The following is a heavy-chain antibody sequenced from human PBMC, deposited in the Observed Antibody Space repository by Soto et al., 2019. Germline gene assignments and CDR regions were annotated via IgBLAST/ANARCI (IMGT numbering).Heavy chain of an antibody. Sequence: QVQLVQSGAEVKKPGASVKVSCTVSGYTLTELYIHWVRQAPAKGLEWMGGVNPEDREPIYAQKSRGRVSMTEDTSSVTALMARTSLTSEATPVYSCVTVGIVAHSYFYFWDQGALVTVSS. CDR2: VNPEDREP. J-gene: IGHJ4*02. CDR1: GYTLTELY. CDR3: VTVGIVAHSYFYF. D-gene: IGHD2-21*01. V-gene: IGHV1-24*01.